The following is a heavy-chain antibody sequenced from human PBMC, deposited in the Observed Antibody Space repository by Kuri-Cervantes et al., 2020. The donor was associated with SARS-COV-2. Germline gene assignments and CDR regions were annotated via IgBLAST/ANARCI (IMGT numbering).Heavy chain of an antibody. CDR2: ISAYNGNT. V-gene: IGHV1-18*04. Sequence: ASVKGSCKASGYTFTSYGISWVRQAPGQGLEWMGWISAYNGNTNYAQKLQGRVTMTTDTSTSTAYMELRSLRSDDTAVYYCARDMGDLLLWFGELLYWGQGTLVTDSS. J-gene: IGHJ4*02. CDR1: GYTFTSYG. CDR3: ARDMGDLLLWFGELLY. D-gene: IGHD3-10*01.